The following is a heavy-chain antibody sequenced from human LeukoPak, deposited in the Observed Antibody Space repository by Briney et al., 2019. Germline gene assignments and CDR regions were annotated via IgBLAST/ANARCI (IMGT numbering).Heavy chain of an antibody. D-gene: IGHD3-10*01. V-gene: IGHV3-7*02. Sequence: GGSLRLSCAASGFTFSSYWMSWVRQAPGKGLEWVANIKHDGSDKYYVDSVKGRFTISRDNAENSLYLQMNSLRAEDTAVYYCAKPYYYGSRSYMDYWGQGTLVTVSS. CDR3: AKPYYYGSRSYMDY. CDR1: GFTFSSYW. J-gene: IGHJ4*02. CDR2: IKHDGSDK.